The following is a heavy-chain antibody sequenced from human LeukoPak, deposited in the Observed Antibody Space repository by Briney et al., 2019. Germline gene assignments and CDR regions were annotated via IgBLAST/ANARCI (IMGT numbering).Heavy chain of an antibody. Sequence: GGSLRLSCAASGFTFSDYYMSWVRQAPGKGLEWVSSIRVSGVITHYTDSVKGRFTISRDDSRNTVYLQMDSLRGEDTAVYYCVKDLMAGKTGWYVPWGQGTLVSVSS. CDR3: VKDLMAGKTGWYVP. CDR1: GFTFSDYY. D-gene: IGHD1/OR15-1a*01. V-gene: IGHV3-23*01. J-gene: IGHJ5*02. CDR2: IRVSGVIT.